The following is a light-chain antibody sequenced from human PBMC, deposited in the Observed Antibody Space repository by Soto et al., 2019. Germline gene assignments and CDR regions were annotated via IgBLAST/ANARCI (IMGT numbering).Light chain of an antibody. V-gene: IGKV3-20*01. Sequence: IELTQSPGTLSLSPGERATLSCRASQRVSSAYLAWYQQKPGQAPRLLIYGASSRSTGIPDRFSGSGSGTDFTLIISRLEPEDFAVYYCQLEGSSYTFGQGTKLEIK. CDR3: QLEGSSYT. CDR2: GAS. J-gene: IGKJ2*01. CDR1: QRVSSAY.